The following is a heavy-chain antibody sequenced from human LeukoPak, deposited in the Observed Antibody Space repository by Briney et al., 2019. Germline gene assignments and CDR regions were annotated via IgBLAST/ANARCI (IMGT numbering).Heavy chain of an antibody. Sequence: GGSLRLSCAASGFTFSSYSMNWVRQAPGKGLEWVSYISSSSSTIYYADSVKGRFTISRDNAKNSLYLQMNSLRDEDTAVYYCAGAGSFIVGAIDPDYWGQGTLVTVSS. CDR1: GFTFSSYS. J-gene: IGHJ4*02. CDR3: AGAGSFIVGAIDPDY. V-gene: IGHV3-48*02. D-gene: IGHD1-26*01. CDR2: ISSSSSTI.